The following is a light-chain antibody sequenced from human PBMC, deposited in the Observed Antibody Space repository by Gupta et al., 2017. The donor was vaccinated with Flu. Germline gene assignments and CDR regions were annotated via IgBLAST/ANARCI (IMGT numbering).Light chain of an antibody. V-gene: IGKV2D-29*01. CDR2: DVS. J-gene: IGKJ4*01. Sequence: ISCKSSQSLLHSDGKTYLCWYLQKPGQPPQPLIYDVSNRFSGVADRFSGSGSGTYFTLKISRVEAEDVGVYYCMQSIDLRTFGGGTKVEIK. CDR1: QSLLHSDGKTY. CDR3: MQSIDLRT.